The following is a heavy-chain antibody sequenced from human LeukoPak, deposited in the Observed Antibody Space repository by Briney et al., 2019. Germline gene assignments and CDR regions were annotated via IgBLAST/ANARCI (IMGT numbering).Heavy chain of an antibody. CDR3: ARGGGKYSGSGSYKGGDY. CDR1: GFTFNNFA. Sequence: PGRSLKLSCAASGFTFNNFAMHWVRQAPGKGLEWVAVIAYDGSNKYYADSVKGRFTFSRDNSKNTLYLQMNSLRTEDTAVYYCARGGGKYSGSGSYKGGDYWGQGTLVTVSS. J-gene: IGHJ4*02. CDR2: IAYDGSNK. V-gene: IGHV3-30*14. D-gene: IGHD3-10*01.